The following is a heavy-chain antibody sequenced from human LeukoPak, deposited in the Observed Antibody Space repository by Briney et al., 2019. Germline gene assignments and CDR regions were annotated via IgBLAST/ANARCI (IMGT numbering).Heavy chain of an antibody. CDR1: GGSISSYY. D-gene: IGHD3-22*01. CDR3: AREGGGAYYYDSSGYYRPGSVVNWFDP. Sequence: SETLSLTCTVSGGSISSYYWSWIRQPAGKGLEWIGRIYTSGSTNYNPSLKSRVTMSVDTSKNQFSLKLSSVTAADTAVYYCAREGGGAYYYDSSGYYRPGSVVNWFDPWGQGTLVTVSS. CDR2: IYTSGST. V-gene: IGHV4-4*07. J-gene: IGHJ5*02.